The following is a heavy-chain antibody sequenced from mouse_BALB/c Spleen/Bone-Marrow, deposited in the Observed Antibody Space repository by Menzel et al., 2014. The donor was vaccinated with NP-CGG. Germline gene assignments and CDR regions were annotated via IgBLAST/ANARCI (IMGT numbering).Heavy chain of an antibody. D-gene: IGHD3-1*01. CDR1: GDSITSGY. CDR3: ARRGYCKHFDV. CDR2: ISYSGSP. J-gene: IGHJ1*01. V-gene: IGHV3-8*02. Sequence: EVKLMESGPSLVKPSQTLSLTSSVTGDSITSGYWNWIRKFPGSKLEYMGHISYSGSPSYNPSLKNRISITRDTSKNQFYLQLDSVTTEDTATYYCARRGYCKHFDVWGAGTTVTVSS.